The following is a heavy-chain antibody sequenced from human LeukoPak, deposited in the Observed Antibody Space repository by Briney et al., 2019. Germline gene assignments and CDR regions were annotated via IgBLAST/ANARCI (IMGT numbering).Heavy chain of an antibody. V-gene: IGHV3-23*01. D-gene: IGHD3-10*01. CDR3: AKTQSITMVRGVQGY. J-gene: IGHJ4*02. Sequence: GGSLRLSCAASGFTFSSYAMSWVRQAPGKGLEWVSAISGSGGSTHYADSVKGRFTISRDNSKNTLNLQMNSLRAEDTAVYCCAKTQSITMVRGVQGYWGQGTLVTVSS. CDR2: ISGSGGST. CDR1: GFTFSSYA.